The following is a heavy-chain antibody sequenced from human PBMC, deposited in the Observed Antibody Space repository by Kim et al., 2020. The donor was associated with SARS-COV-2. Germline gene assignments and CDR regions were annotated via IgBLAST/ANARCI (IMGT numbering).Heavy chain of an antibody. D-gene: IGHD6-13*01. V-gene: IGHV1-46*01. Sequence: KVQGRVTMTRGTSTSTVYMELSSLRSEDTAVYYCARDGAAAALLGQWFDPWGQGTLVTVSS. J-gene: IGHJ5*02. CDR3: ARDGAAAALLGQWFDP.